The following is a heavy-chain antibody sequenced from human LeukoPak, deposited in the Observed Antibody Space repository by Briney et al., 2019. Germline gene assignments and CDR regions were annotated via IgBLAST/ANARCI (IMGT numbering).Heavy chain of an antibody. J-gene: IGHJ6*04. D-gene: IGHD3-9*01. Sequence: PGRSLRLSCAASGFTFSSYSMNWVRQAPGKGLEWVSSISSSSSYIYYADSVKGRFTISRDNAKNSLYLQMNSLRAEDTAVYYCARYDILTGSGMDVLGKGTTVTVSS. V-gene: IGHV3-21*01. CDR3: ARYDILTGSGMDV. CDR1: GFTFSSYS. CDR2: ISSSSSYI.